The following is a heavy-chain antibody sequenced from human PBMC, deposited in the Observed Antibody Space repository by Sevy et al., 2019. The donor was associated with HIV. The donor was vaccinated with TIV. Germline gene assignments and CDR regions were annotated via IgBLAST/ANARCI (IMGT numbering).Heavy chain of an antibody. V-gene: IGHV4-59*08. J-gene: IGHJ4*02. CDR2: IYYNGNT. D-gene: IGHD3-10*01. Sequence: SETLSLTCTVSGGSITSLYRGWIRQPPGKGLEWIANIYYNGNTNYNPSLKSRVTISLDTSKNHFSLRLSSVTAADTAIYYCAGENARGRGYSWGQGTLVTVSS. CDR3: AGENARGRGYS. CDR1: GGSITSLY.